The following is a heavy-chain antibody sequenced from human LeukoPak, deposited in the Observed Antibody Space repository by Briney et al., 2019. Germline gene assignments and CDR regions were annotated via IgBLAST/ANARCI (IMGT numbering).Heavy chain of an antibody. CDR1: GGSISTYY. D-gene: IGHD1-26*01. CDR3: ARGASGTLYDAFDI. V-gene: IGHV4-59*01. CDR2: IYYSGTT. Sequence: SETLSLTCTVSGGSISTYYWSWIRQPPGEGLEWIGSIYYSGTTHSNPSLKSRATISVDTSKNHLSLKVSSVTAADTAVYYCARGASGTLYDAFDIWGQGTMVTVSS. J-gene: IGHJ3*02.